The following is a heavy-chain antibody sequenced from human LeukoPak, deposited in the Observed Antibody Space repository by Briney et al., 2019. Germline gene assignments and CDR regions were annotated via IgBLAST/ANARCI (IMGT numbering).Heavy chain of an antibody. CDR3: ARGRSPDY. CDR2: INHSGST. J-gene: IGHJ4*02. Sequence: PSETLSLTCAVYGGSFSGYYWSWIRQPPGKGLEWIGEINHSGSTNYNPSLKSRVTISVDTSKNQFSLKLSSVTAADTAVYYCARGRSPDYWGQRTLVTVSS. V-gene: IGHV4-34*01. CDR1: GGSFSGYY.